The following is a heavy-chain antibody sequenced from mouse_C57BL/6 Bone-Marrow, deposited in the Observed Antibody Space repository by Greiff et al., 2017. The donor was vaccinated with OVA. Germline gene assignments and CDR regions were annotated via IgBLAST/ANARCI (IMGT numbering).Heavy chain of an antibody. CDR2: IYPRDGST. J-gene: IGHJ1*03. V-gene: IGHV1-85*01. CDR1: GYTFTSYD. D-gene: IGHD2-12*01. Sequence: VKLVESGPELVKPGASVKLSCKASGYTFTSYDINWVKQRPGQGLEWIGWIYPRDGSTKYNEKFKGKATLTVDTSSSTAYMELHSLTSEDSAVYFCAREYYSGYFDVWGTGTTVTVSS. CDR3: AREYYSGYFDV.